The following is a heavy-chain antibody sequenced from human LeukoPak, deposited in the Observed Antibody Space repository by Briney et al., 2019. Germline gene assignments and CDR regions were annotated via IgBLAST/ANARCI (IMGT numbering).Heavy chain of an antibody. V-gene: IGHV4-39*01. CDR1: GDSMRNTNYY. CDR2: IYYLGGT. Sequence: SETLSLTCTVSGDSMRNTNYYWGWIRQPPGKGLEWIGGIYYLGGTNYNPSLESRVTMSIDTSNNQSSLKLSSVTAADTAVYYCARLQSRRYYYYYMDVWGTGTTVTIFS. CDR3: ARLQSRRYYYYYMDV. J-gene: IGHJ6*03.